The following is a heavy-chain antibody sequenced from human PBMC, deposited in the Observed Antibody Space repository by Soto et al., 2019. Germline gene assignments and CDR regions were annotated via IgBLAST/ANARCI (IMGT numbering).Heavy chain of an antibody. CDR1: GFTFSGSA. V-gene: IGHV3-73*02. J-gene: IGHJ4*02. CDR3: TSRRPDIAAAAGFDY. Sequence: EVQLVESGGGLVQPGGSLKLSCAASGFTFSGSAMHWVRQASGKGLEWVGRIRSKANSYATAYAASVKDRFTISRDDSKNTAYLQRNSLKTEDTAVYYCTSRRPDIAAAAGFDYCCQGTLVIVSS. D-gene: IGHD6-13*01. CDR2: IRSKANSYAT.